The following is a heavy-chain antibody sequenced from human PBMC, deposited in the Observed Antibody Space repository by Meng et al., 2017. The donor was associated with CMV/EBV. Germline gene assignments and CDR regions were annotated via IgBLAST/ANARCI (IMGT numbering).Heavy chain of an antibody. CDR1: GGTLSSQA. J-gene: IGHJ2*01. Sequence: VRLWQCGAWVKKPGSSVKASCRASGGTLSSQAISWVRQAPGQGLEWMGGIIPIFGTANYAQKFQGRVTITADESTSTAYMELSSLRSEDTAVYYCASVTGIGWWYFDLWGRGTLVTVSS. D-gene: IGHD1-20*01. V-gene: IGHV1-69*12. CDR3: ASVTGIGWWYFDL. CDR2: IIPIFGTA.